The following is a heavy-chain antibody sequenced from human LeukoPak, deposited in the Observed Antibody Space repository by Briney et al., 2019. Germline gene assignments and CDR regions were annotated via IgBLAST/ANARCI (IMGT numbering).Heavy chain of an antibody. CDR1: GGSYSGYY. V-gene: IGHV4-34*01. CDR2: INHSGST. Sequence: SETLSLTCAVYGGSYSGYYWRCIRQPPGKGLEWIGEINHSGSTNYNTSLKSRVTISVDTSKNQFSLKLSSVTAADTAVYYCARGARITFGGVIVVDYWGQGTLVTVSS. D-gene: IGHD3-16*02. J-gene: IGHJ4*02. CDR3: ARGARITFGGVIVVDY.